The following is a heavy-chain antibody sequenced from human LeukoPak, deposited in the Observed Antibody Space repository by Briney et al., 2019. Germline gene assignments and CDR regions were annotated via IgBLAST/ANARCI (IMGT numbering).Heavy chain of an antibody. CDR1: GGSISGDY. V-gene: IGHV4-59*01. J-gene: IGHJ4*02. CDR3: ARLQGDSTAVLDY. CDR2: IYYSGGT. D-gene: IGHD2-21*01. Sequence: PSETLSLTCTVSGGSISGDYWSWIRQPPGKGLEWVAYIYYSGGTNYNPSLKSRVTISVDTSKNQFSLRLTSVTAADTAVYYCARLQGDSTAVLDYWGRGTLVSVSS.